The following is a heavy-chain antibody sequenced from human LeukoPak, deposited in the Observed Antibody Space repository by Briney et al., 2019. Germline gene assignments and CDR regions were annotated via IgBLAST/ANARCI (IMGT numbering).Heavy chain of an antibody. CDR1: GFTFSSYA. D-gene: IGHD1-14*01. J-gene: IGHJ4*02. CDR3: AKPSHAADFDY. Sequence: GGSLRLSCEASGFTFSSYAMHWVRQAPGKGLEWVAVISYDGSNKYYADSVKGRFTISRDNSKNTLYLQMNSLRAEDTAVYYCAKPSHAADFDYWGQGTLVTVSS. CDR2: ISYDGSNK. V-gene: IGHV3-30*04.